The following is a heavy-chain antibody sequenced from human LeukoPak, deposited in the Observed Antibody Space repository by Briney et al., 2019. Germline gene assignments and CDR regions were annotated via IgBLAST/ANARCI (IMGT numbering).Heavy chain of an antibody. CDR1: GFIFSSYA. J-gene: IGHJ6*02. CDR3: ASSSGHHYYGMDV. Sequence: GRSLRLSCAASGFIFSSYAMHWVRQAPGKGLEWVAVISYDGSNKYYADSVKGRFTISRDNSKNTLYLQMNSLRAEDTAVYYCASSSGHHYYGMDVWGQGTTVTVSS. D-gene: IGHD6-25*01. V-gene: IGHV3-30-3*01. CDR2: ISYDGSNK.